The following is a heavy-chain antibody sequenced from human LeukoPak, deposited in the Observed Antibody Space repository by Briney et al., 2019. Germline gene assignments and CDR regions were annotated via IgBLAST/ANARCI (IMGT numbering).Heavy chain of an antibody. Sequence: PGGSLRLSCAASGFTFSSYSMNWVRQAPGKGLEWVSYISSSSSITYYADSVKGRFTISRDNAKNSVYLQMSGLRAEDTAVYHCAREAGDAFDVWGQGTMVTVPS. CDR3: AREAGDAFDV. CDR1: GFTFSSYS. J-gene: IGHJ3*01. CDR2: ISSSSSIT. V-gene: IGHV3-48*01.